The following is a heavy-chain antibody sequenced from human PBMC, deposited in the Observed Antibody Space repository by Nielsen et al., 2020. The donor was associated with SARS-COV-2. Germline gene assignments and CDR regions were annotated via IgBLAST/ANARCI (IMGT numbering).Heavy chain of an antibody. CDR1: GGSFSGYY. D-gene: IGHD6-13*01. Sequence: SETLSLTCAVYGGSFSGYYWSWIRRPPGKGLEWIGGINHSGSTNYNPSLKSRVTISVDTSKNQFSLKLSSVTAADTAVYYCARVRGIAAAGPESDYWGQGTLVTVSS. CDR3: ARVRGIAAAGPESDY. J-gene: IGHJ4*02. CDR2: INHSGST. V-gene: IGHV4-34*01.